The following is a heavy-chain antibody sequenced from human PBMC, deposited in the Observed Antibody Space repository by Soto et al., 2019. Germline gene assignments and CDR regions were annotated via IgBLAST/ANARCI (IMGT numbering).Heavy chain of an antibody. Sequence: QVQLVQSGAEVKKPGASVKVSCKASGYTFNTYSINWVRQAPGQGLEWMGWISTYNGNTNYAQKLQGRVTMTTDPSTTTVYLELRSLRSDDTAVYYCARETPSYYDSGGYYNFDSWGQGTLLTVSS. CDR2: ISTYNGNT. V-gene: IGHV1-18*04. CDR1: GYTFNTYS. J-gene: IGHJ4*02. CDR3: ARETPSYYDSGGYYNFDS. D-gene: IGHD3-22*01.